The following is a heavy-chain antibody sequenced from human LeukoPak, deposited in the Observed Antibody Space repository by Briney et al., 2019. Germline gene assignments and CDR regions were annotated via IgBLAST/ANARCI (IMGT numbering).Heavy chain of an antibody. CDR2: INSDGSST. CDR1: GFTFGGYW. Sequence: GGSLRLSCAASGFTFGGYWMHWVRQAPGKGLVWVSRINSDGSSTTYADSVKGRFTISRDNAKNTLYLQMNSLRAEDTAVYYCARVYYDILTGRYYFDYWGQGTLVTVSS. V-gene: IGHV3-74*01. D-gene: IGHD3-9*01. CDR3: ARVYYDILTGRYYFDY. J-gene: IGHJ4*02.